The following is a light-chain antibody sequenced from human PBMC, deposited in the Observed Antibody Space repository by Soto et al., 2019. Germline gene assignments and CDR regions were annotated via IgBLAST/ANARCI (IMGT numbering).Light chain of an antibody. Sequence: EIVMTQSPATLSVSPGERATLSCRASQSVSSNLAWYQQKPGQAPRLLIYGATTRATGIPARFSGSGSATEFTLTISSLQSEDFAVYYCQQYNNWPPFTFGQGTKLAIK. CDR1: QSVSSN. CDR3: QQYNNWPPFT. V-gene: IGKV3-15*01. CDR2: GAT. J-gene: IGKJ2*01.